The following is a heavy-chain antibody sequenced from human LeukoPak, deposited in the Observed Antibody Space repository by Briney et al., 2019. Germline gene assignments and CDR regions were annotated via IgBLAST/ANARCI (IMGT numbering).Heavy chain of an antibody. J-gene: IGHJ6*02. D-gene: IGHD3-3*01. V-gene: IGHV1-18*01. Sequence: GASVKVSCKASGYTFTSYGIRWVRQAPGQGLEWMGWISAYNGNTNYAQKLQGRVTMTTDTSTSTAYMELRSLRSDDTAVYYCARVLITIFGVAPYYGMDVWGQETTVTVSS. CDR2: ISAYNGNT. CDR1: GYTFTSYG. CDR3: ARVLITIFGVAPYYGMDV.